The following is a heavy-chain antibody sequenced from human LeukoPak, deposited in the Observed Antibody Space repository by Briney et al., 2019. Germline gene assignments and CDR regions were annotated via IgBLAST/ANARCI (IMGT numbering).Heavy chain of an antibody. CDR1: GFRVSDNY. D-gene: IGHD3-10*01. Sequence: SGGSLRLSCATSGFRVSDNYMTWVRQAPGKGLEWVSVIYRGGSTYYADSVKGRFTSSRDNSKSMVYLQMNSLRVEDTAVYYCARGGAYGSGNHYRGGAFDIWGQGTMVTVSS. J-gene: IGHJ3*02. V-gene: IGHV3-53*01. CDR3: ARGGAYGSGNHYRGGAFDI. CDR2: IYRGGST.